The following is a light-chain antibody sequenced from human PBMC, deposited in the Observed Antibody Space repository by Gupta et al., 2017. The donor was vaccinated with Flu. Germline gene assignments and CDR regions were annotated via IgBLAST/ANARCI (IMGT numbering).Light chain of an antibody. CDR3: QQYDDAMT. CDR2: GAS. J-gene: IGKJ1*01. Sequence: SPGTLSLSPGETATLSCRASQSVTSNVAWYQRRPGQAPRLLIYGASNRAAGTPGRFSASGSGTDFTLTISRLGPEDFAVYYCQQYDDAMTFGQGTKVEV. CDR1: QSVTSN. V-gene: IGKV3-20*01.